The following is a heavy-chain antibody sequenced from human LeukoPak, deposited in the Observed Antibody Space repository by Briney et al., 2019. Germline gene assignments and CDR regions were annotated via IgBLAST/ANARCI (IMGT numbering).Heavy chain of an antibody. V-gene: IGHV3-23*01. D-gene: IGHD3-10*01. J-gene: IGHJ5*02. CDR2: ITGSGGSR. CDR1: GLTFSSYA. CDR3: AKDRGAMINYWFDP. Sequence: GGSLRLSCAASGLTFSSYAMSWVRQAPGKGLEWVSAITGSGGSRYYADSVKGRFTISRDNSKNTLYLQMNSLRAEDTAVYYCAKDRGAMINYWFDPWGQGTLVTVSS.